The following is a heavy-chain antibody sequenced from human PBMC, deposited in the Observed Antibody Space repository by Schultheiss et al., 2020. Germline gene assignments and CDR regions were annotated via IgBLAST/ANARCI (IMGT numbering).Heavy chain of an antibody. J-gene: IGHJ5*02. CDR2: IYYSGST. D-gene: IGHD2-15*01. CDR3: ARGDCSGGSCYHVPPYNWFDP. CDR1: GGSFSGYY. Sequence: SQTLSLTCAVYGGSFSGYYWSWIRQPPGKGLEWIGSIYYSGSTYYNPSLKSRVTISVDTSKNQFSLKLSSVTAADTAVYYCARGDCSGGSCYHVPPYNWFDPWGQGTLVTVSS. V-gene: IGHV4-34*01.